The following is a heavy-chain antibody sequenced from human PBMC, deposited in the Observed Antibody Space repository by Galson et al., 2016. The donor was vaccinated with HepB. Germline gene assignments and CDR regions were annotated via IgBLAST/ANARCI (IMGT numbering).Heavy chain of an antibody. CDR1: GFTFSGYW. CDR3: ASAPAATESDY. CDR2: IKQDGSEK. V-gene: IGHV3-7*01. Sequence: SLRLSCAASGFTFSGYWMTWVRQAPGKGLEWVANIKQDGSEKNYEDSVKGRFTISRDNAKNLVYLQMNSLRAEDTAMYYCASAPAATESDYWGQGTLVTVSP. J-gene: IGHJ4*02. D-gene: IGHD6-25*01.